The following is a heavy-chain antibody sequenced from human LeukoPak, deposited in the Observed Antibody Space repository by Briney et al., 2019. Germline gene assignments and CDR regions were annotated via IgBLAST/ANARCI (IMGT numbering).Heavy chain of an antibody. CDR2: IKKDGSEK. CDR1: GFTSSAFW. CDR3: ATLAGVVPGGLLL. Sequence: GGSLRLSCVASGFTSSAFWMSWVRRPPGKGLEWVANIKKDGSEKEYVDSVKGRFSIFRDNAKNSVYLQMNSLRAEDTAVYYCATLAGVVPGGLLLWGKGTTVIVSS. J-gene: IGHJ6*04. D-gene: IGHD2-2*01. V-gene: IGHV3-7*01.